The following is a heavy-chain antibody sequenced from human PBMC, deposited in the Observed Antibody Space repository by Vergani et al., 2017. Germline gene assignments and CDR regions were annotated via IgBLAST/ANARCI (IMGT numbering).Heavy chain of an antibody. D-gene: IGHD5-12*01. CDR2: IIPILGIA. CDR3: AGGYSGYDFRVFYGMDV. CDR1: GYTFTGYY. J-gene: IGHJ6*02. Sequence: QVQLVQSGAEVKKPGASVKVSCKASGYTFTGYYMHWVRQAPGQGLEWMGRIIPILGIANYAQKFQGRVTITADKSTSTAYMELSSLRSEDTAVYYCAGGYSGYDFRVFYGMDVWGQGP. V-gene: IGHV1-69*09.